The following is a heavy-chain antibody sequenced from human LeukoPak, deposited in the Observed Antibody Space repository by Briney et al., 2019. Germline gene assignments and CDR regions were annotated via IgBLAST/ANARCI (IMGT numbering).Heavy chain of an antibody. CDR2: IYISGST. J-gene: IGHJ5*02. V-gene: IGHV4-59*10. CDR1: GGSISGYY. CDR3: ARGEFRSNWNYRSQANWFDP. D-gene: IGHD1-7*01. Sequence: SGTLSLTCAVSGGSISGYYWSWIRQPAGKGLEWSGRIYISGSTNYNTSLNSRVTISVDKSTNQFSMKLSSVTAADTAVYYCARGEFRSNWNYRSQANWFDPWGQGTLVTVSS.